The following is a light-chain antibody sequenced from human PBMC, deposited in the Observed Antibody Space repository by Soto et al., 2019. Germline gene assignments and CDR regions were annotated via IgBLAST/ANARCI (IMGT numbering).Light chain of an antibody. Sequence: EILMKQSPVTLSVSPGERATLSCRASQSVIINLAWYQQKPGQAPRLLIDGASTRAAGIPDRFSGSGSGTDFTLTITRLEPEDSAVYFCQQYTGPPTTFGQGTRLEIK. J-gene: IGKJ5*01. CDR2: GAS. CDR3: QQYTGPPTT. V-gene: IGKV3D-15*01. CDR1: QSVIIN.